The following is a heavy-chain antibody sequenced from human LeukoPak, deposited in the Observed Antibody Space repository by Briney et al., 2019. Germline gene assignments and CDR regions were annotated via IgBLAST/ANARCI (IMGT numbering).Heavy chain of an antibody. CDR3: ARRGVAAALN. D-gene: IGHD6-13*01. CDR2: IFYSGST. V-gene: IGHV4-59*12. J-gene: IGHJ4*02. Sequence: SETLSLTCTVSGGSISSYYWSWLRQPPGKGLEWIGYIFYSGSTNYNPSLTSRVTISVDTSKNQFSLKLSSVTAADTAVYYCARRGVAAALNWGQGTLVTVSS. CDR1: GGSISSYY.